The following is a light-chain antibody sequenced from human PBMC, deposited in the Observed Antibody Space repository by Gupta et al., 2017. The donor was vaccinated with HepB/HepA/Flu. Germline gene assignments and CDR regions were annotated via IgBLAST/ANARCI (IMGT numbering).Light chain of an antibody. CDR2: GSS. CDR1: QRVSSN. V-gene: IGKV3-15*01. CDR3: HQYNNGDPEYT. Sequence: EIVMMQSPATLSVSPRERATLSCRDSQRVSSNLAWYQQYPGHAPRLLIFGSSTRATGNPARFRSSGSGTEFTLTISSLQAEDFAVYYCHQYNNGDPEYTFGQGTKLEIK. J-gene: IGKJ2*01.